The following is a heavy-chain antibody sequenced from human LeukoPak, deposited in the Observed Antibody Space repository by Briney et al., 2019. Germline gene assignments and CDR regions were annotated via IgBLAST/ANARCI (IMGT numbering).Heavy chain of an antibody. V-gene: IGHV3-64D*06. Sequence: TGGSLRLSCSASGFTFSSFAMHWVRQAPGKGLEYVSAISSNGATTYYADSVKGSFTISRDNSKNTLYLQMSSLRGEDTAVYYCVKGGYSHATYLMDVWGQGTTVTVSS. CDR3: VKGGYSHATYLMDV. J-gene: IGHJ6*02. CDR1: GFTFSSFA. D-gene: IGHD5-18*01. CDR2: ISSNGATT.